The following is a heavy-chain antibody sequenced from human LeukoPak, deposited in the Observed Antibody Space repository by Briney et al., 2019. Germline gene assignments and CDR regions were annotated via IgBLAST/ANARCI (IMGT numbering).Heavy chain of an antibody. V-gene: IGHV3-33*01. CDR3: ARDGGQQLGFDY. D-gene: IGHD6-13*01. CDR1: GFTFSSYG. CDR2: IWYDGSNK. J-gene: IGHJ4*02. Sequence: PGGSLRLSCAASGFTFSSYGMHWVRQAPGKGLEWVAVIWYDGSNKYYADSVKGRFTISRDNSKNTLYLQMNSLRAEDTAVYYCARDGGQQLGFDYWGQGTLVTVSS.